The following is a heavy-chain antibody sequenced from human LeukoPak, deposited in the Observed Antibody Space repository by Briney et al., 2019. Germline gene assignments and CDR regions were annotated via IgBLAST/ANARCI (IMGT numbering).Heavy chain of an antibody. J-gene: IGHJ6*02. CDR2: INSDGSST. CDR1: GFTFSSYW. D-gene: IGHD6-13*01. V-gene: IGHV3-74*01. Sequence: GGSLRLSCAASGFTFSSYWMHWVRQAPGKGLVWVSRINSDGSSTSYADSVKGRFTISRDNAKNTLYLQMNSLRAEDTAVYYCASIAAAGYYYYGMDVWGQGATVTVSS. CDR3: ASIAAAGYYYYGMDV.